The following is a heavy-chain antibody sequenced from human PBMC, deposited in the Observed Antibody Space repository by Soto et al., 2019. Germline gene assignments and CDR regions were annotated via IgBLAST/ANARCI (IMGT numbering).Heavy chain of an antibody. CDR3: AREGSYSSGWYRD. J-gene: IGHJ4*01. CDR1: GFTFCSYW. CDR2: INSDGSST. Sequence: PGGSLTLIPAASGFTFCSYWLHWVRQAPGKGLVWVSRINSDGSSTSYADSVKGRFTISRDNAKNTLYLQMNSLRAEDTAVYYCAREGSYSSGWYRDWGHGTLVTVSS. D-gene: IGHD6-19*01. V-gene: IGHV3-74*01.